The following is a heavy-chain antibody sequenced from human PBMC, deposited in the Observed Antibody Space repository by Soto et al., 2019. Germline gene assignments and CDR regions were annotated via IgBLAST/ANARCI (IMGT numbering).Heavy chain of an antibody. CDR1: GFAFSNYA. Sequence: EVQLLESGGGLVQPGGSLRLSCAASGFAFSNYAMSWVRQSPGKGLEWIASLSGGGDNTHYAESVKGRSTISRDDSKSTLFLQIDSLRDGDTAVYYCARGGSGWYPFDYWGQGALVTVSS. CDR3: ARGGSGWYPFDY. CDR2: LSGGGDNT. V-gene: IGHV3-23*01. D-gene: IGHD6-19*01. J-gene: IGHJ4*02.